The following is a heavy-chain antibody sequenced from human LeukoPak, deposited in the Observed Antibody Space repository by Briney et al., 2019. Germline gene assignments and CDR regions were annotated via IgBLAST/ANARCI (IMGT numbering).Heavy chain of an antibody. CDR3: ATVPTGYYYMDV. J-gene: IGHJ6*03. Sequence: GSLRLSCAASGFTFSSYAMSWVRQAPGKGLEWVSSISGSGGSIYYADSVKGRFTISRDFSRNTLYLQMNSLRAEDTAVYYCATVPTGYYYMDVWGKGTTVTVSS. CDR2: ISGSGGSI. CDR1: GFTFSSYA. D-gene: IGHD1-1*01. V-gene: IGHV3-23*01.